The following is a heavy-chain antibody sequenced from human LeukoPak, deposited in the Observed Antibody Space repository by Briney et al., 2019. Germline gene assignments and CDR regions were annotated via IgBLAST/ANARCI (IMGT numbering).Heavy chain of an antibody. CDR3: ARTIFGVVAYFDY. V-gene: IGHV3-48*03. CDR1: GFTFNTYE. CDR2: ISSRGSSI. D-gene: IGHD3-3*01. Sequence: GGSLRLSCAASGFTFNTYEMNWVRQAPGKELEWVSYISSRGSSIYYADSVKGRFTISRDNAKNSLYLEMNSLRAEDTAVYYCARTIFGVVAYFDYWGQGTLVTVSS. J-gene: IGHJ4*02.